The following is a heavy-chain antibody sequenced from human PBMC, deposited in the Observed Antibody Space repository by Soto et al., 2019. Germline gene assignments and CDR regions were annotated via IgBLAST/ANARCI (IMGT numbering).Heavy chain of an antibody. CDR1: GYTFTSYG. Sequence: GASVKVSCKASGYTFTSYGISWVRQAPGQGLEWMGWINSDNGDTEYLKKFQGRVTITRDRSASTAYMELSSLTSEDTAVYYCARHWQKFDYWGQGTPVTVSS. CDR3: ARHWQKFDY. V-gene: IGHV1-18*01. J-gene: IGHJ4*02. CDR2: INSDNGDT.